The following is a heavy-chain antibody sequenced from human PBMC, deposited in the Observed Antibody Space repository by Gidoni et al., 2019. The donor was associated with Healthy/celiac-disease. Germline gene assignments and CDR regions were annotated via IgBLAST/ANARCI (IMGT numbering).Heavy chain of an antibody. CDR1: GGSFSGYY. D-gene: IGHD6-19*01. CDR3: ARAEAGTGSRAFDI. V-gene: IGHV4-34*01. CDR2: INHSGST. Sequence: QVQLQQWGAGLLKPSETLSLTCAVYGGSFSGYYWSWIRQPPGKGLEWIGEINHSGSTNYNPSLKSRVTISVDTSKNQFSLKLSSVTAADTAVYYCARAEAGTGSRAFDIWGQGTMVTVSS. J-gene: IGHJ3*02.